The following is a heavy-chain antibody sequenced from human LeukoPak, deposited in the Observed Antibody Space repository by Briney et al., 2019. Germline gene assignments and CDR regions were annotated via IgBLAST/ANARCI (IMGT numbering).Heavy chain of an antibody. CDR2: IYYSGST. Sequence: SETLSLTCTVSGGSISSYYWSWIRQPPGKGLEWVGYIYYSGSTNYNPSLKSRVTISVDTSKNQFSLKLSSVTAADTAVYYCARDRPYSSGWYRFFDYWGQGTLVTVSS. CDR3: ARDRPYSSGWYRFFDY. CDR1: GGSISSYY. V-gene: IGHV4-59*01. J-gene: IGHJ4*02. D-gene: IGHD6-19*01.